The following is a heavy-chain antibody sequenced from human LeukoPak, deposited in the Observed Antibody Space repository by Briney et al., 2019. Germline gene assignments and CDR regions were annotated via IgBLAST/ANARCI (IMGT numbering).Heavy chain of an antibody. CDR1: GFTVGSNY. V-gene: IGHV3-53*01. CDR2: IYSGGTT. CDR3: ARGVLYAGSWYFDY. D-gene: IGHD6-13*01. J-gene: IGHJ4*02. Sequence: GGSLRLSCAASGFTVGSNYMSWVRQAPGMGLEWVSVIYSGGTTYYADSVKGRFTISKDNSKNTLYLQMDSLRADDTAVYYCARGVLYAGSWYFDYWGQGILVTVSS.